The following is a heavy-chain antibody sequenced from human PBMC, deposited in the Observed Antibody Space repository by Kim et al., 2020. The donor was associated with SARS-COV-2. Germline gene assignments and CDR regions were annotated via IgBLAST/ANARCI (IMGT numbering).Heavy chain of an antibody. CDR3: VRGFNGYCDY. J-gene: IGHJ4*02. Sequence: GGSLRLSCAASGFAFSSYGMNWVRQAPGKGLEWVSHIASSGEKTYHTDSVKGRFTISRDNSQKMVHLQMNSLRGEDTAVYYCVRGFNGYCDYWGPGTLVTVSS. V-gene: IGHV3-23*01. CDR1: GFAFSSYG. CDR2: IASSGEKT. D-gene: IGHD3-22*01.